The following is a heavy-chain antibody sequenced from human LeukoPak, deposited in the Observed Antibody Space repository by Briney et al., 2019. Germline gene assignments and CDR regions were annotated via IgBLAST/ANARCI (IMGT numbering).Heavy chain of an antibody. D-gene: IGHD5-24*01. CDR3: ASSNYPRSGAFDY. CDR1: GGSFSGYY. Sequence: SETLSLTCAVYGGSFSGYYWNWIRQPPGKGLEWIGFIHYSENTNYNPSLMSRITISVDTSKNQFSLKLSSVTAADTAVYYCASSNYPRSGAFDYWGQGTLVTVSS. J-gene: IGHJ4*02. CDR2: IHYSENT. V-gene: IGHV4-59*01.